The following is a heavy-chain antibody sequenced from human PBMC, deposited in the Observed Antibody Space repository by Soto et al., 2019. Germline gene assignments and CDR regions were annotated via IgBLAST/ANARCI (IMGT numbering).Heavy chain of an antibody. CDR1: GFTFSNFW. CDR3: ARSGGIFTVDY. V-gene: IGHV3-7*04. D-gene: IGHD3-9*01. CDR2: IKRDGSEK. Sequence: PGGSLRLSCAASGFTFSNFWMTWVRQVPGKGLEWVANIKRDGSEKYYVDSVKGRFTISRDDARASLFLQMNSLRTEDTAVYYCARSGGIFTVDYWGQGA. J-gene: IGHJ4*02.